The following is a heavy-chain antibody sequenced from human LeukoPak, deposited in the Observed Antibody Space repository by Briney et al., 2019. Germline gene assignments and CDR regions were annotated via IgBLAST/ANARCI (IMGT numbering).Heavy chain of an antibody. J-gene: IGHJ5*02. V-gene: IGHV3-21*01. CDR1: GFTFSSFS. D-gene: IGHD2-2*02. CDR3: ARDHCSSTSCYTGPNWFDP. Sequence: GGSLRLSCAASGFTFSSFSMNWVRQAPGKGLEWVSSISSSSSYIYYADSVKGRFTISRDNAKNSLYLQMNSLRAEDTAVYYCARDHCSSTSCYTGPNWFDPWGQGTLVTVSS. CDR2: ISSSSSYI.